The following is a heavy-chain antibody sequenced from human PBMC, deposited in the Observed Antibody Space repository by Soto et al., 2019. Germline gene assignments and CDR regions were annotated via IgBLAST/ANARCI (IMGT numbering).Heavy chain of an antibody. CDR3: AKDRFREVETPTISDY. V-gene: IGHV3-30*18. J-gene: IGHJ4*02. CDR1: GFTFSSYG. D-gene: IGHD2-15*01. CDR2: ISYDGSNK. Sequence: GXSLRLSCAASGFTFSSYGMHWVRQAPGKGLEWVAVISYDGSNKYYADSVKGRFTISRDNSKNTLYLQMNSLRAEDTAVYYCAKDRFREVETPTISDYWGQGTLVTVSS.